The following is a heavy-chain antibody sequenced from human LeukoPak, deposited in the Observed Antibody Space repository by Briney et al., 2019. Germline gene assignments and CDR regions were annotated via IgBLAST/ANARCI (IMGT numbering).Heavy chain of an antibody. J-gene: IGHJ4*02. V-gene: IGHV3-33*01. CDR2: IWYDGSNK. D-gene: IGHD3-3*01. CDR1: GFTFSSYG. CDR3: ARAPLRVDYFDY. Sequence: PGRSLRLSCAASGFTFSSYGMHWVRQAPGKGLEWVAVIWYDGSNKYYADSVKGRFTISRDNSKNTLYLQMSSLRAEDTAVYYCARAPLRVDYFDYWGQGTLVTVSS.